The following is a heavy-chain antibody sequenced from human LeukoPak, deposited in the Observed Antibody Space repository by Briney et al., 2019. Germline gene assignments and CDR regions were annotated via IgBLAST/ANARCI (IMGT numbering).Heavy chain of an antibody. CDR3: ARRYGGY. Sequence: GGSLRLSCAASGFTFSSIAMTWVRQAPGKGLEWVADIKPDGSEKYYADSVKGRFTISRDNAKNALFLQMNSLRAEDTAVYYCARRYGGYWGQGTLVTVSS. V-gene: IGHV3-7*05. CDR1: GFTFSSIA. J-gene: IGHJ4*02. D-gene: IGHD3-16*01. CDR2: IKPDGSEK.